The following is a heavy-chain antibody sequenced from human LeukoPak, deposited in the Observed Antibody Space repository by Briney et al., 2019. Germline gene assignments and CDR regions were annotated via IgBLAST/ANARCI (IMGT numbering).Heavy chain of an antibody. V-gene: IGHV3-30*18. Sequence: TGGSLRLSCAASGFTFSSYGMHWVRQAPGKGLEWVAVISYDGSNKYYADSVKGRFTISRDNSKNTLYLQMNSLRAEDTAVYYCAKSKYPTYYFDYWGQGTLVTVPS. D-gene: IGHD2-2*02. J-gene: IGHJ4*02. CDR1: GFTFSSYG. CDR2: ISYDGSNK. CDR3: AKSKYPTYYFDY.